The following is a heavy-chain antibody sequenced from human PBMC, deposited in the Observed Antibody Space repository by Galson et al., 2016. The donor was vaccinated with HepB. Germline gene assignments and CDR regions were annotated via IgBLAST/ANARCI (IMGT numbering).Heavy chain of an antibody. CDR3: ARVGLVGRYRGRAGSIDN. V-gene: IGHV4-4*09. J-gene: IGHJ4*02. D-gene: IGHD5-18*01. CDR1: GDSVSSYS. Sequence: ETLSLTCTVSGDSVSSYSWSWIRQPPGKGLEWIGYISSTGSTFYNPSLKSRVTMSVDTSEKQFSLRLSSVTAADPAVYYCARVGLVGRYRGRAGSIDNWGQGTLVTVSS. CDR2: ISSTGST.